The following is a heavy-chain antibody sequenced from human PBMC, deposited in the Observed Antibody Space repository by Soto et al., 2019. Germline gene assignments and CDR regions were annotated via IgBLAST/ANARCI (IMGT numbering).Heavy chain of an antibody. J-gene: IGHJ6*02. Sequence: GGSLRLSCAASGFTFSDYYMSWIRQAPGKGLEWVSYISSSGSTIYYADSVKGRFTISRDNAKNSLYLQMNSLRAEDTAVYYCAREDDYVWGSSRPYYYSGMDVWGQGTTVTVSS. CDR3: AREDDYVWGSSRPYYYSGMDV. CDR1: GFTFSDYY. CDR2: ISSSGSTI. D-gene: IGHD3-16*02. V-gene: IGHV3-11*01.